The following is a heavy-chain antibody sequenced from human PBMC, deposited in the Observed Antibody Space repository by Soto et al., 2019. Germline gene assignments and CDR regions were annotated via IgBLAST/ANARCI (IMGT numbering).Heavy chain of an antibody. Sequence: EVQLEESGGGLVPPGGSLTLSCVASGFTFSNYWMHWVRQAPGKGLMWVSRINSAGSITNYADSVKGRFTVSRDNARNTLYLQMNTPRVEDTAVYFCARISSSDLSFWGRGALVIVSP. J-gene: IGHJ2*01. CDR2: INSAGSIT. CDR3: ARISSSDLSF. CDR1: GFTFSNYW. V-gene: IGHV3-74*01. D-gene: IGHD6-6*01.